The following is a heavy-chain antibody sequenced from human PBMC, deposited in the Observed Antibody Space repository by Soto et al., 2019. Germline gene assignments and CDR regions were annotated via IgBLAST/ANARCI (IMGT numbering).Heavy chain of an antibody. CDR3: ARDKGAYCGGDCYSTWFDP. CDR1: GYTFTSYG. CDR2: SSGYNGNT. Sequence: QVQLVQSGAEVKKPGASVKVSCKASGYTFTSYGISWVRQAPGQGLEWMGWSSGYNGNTNYAQKLQGRVTMTTDTSTCTAYMELRSLRSDDTAVYYCARDKGAYCGGDCYSTWFDPWGQGTLVTVSS. J-gene: IGHJ5*02. V-gene: IGHV1-18*01. D-gene: IGHD2-21*02.